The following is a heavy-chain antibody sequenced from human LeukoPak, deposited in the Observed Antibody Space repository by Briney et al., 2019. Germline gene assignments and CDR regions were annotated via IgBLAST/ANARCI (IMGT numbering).Heavy chain of an antibody. CDR3: ARDHYGDYPNYFDY. V-gene: IGHV3-7*01. D-gene: IGHD4-17*01. CDR2: IKQDGSGK. CDR1: GFTFSSYW. J-gene: IGHJ4*02. Sequence: GGSLRLSCAASGFTFSSYWMSWVRQAPGKGLEWVANIKQDGSGKYYVDSVKGRFTISRDNAKNSLYLQMNSLRAEDTAVYYCARDHYGDYPNYFDYWGQGTLVTVSS.